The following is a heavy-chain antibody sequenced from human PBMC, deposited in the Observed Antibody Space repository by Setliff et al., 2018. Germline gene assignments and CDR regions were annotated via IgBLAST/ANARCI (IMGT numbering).Heavy chain of an antibody. V-gene: IGHV4-34*01. CDR2: INHSGNT. Sequence: SETLSLTCAASGGSFSDYYWTWIRQPPGKGLEWIGEINHSGNTNFSPSLRSRVTISLDTSKNQFSLNLTSVTAADTAVYYCARASSGWYSAYYYYMDVWGKGTTVTVSS. CDR3: ARASSGWYSAYYYYMDV. D-gene: IGHD6-19*01. J-gene: IGHJ6*03. CDR1: GGSFSDYY.